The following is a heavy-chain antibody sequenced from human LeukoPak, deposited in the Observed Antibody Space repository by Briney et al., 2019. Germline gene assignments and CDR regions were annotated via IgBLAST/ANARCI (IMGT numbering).Heavy chain of an antibody. CDR3: AKDGGEYYDILTGYYPRLYYMDV. D-gene: IGHD3-9*01. CDR2: ISDGGSIT. V-gene: IGHV3-23*01. Sequence: GGSLRLSCAASGFTFSDYGMSWVRQAPGKGLEWVSTISDGGSITYYADSVKGRFTISRDNSKNTLFLQMNSLRAEDTAVYYCAKDGGEYYDILTGYYPRLYYMDVWGKGTTVTISS. CDR1: GFTFSDYG. J-gene: IGHJ6*03.